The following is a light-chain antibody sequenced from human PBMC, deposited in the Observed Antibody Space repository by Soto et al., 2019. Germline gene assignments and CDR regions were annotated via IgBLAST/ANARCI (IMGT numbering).Light chain of an antibody. CDR2: DSS. V-gene: IGKV3-11*01. CDR3: QQRTNWPLT. J-gene: IGKJ4*01. CDR1: QSVSTY. Sequence: ETVLTQSPATLSVSPGERATLSCRASQSVSTYLAWYQRKPGQAPRLLIYDSSTRATGIPARFSGSGSGTDFTLTISSLEPEDSAVYYCQQRTNWPLTFGGGTKVDIK.